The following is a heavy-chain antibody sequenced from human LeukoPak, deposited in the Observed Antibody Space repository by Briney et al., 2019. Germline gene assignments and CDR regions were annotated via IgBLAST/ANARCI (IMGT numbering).Heavy chain of an antibody. CDR1: GGSINSTRHF. CDR3: ARVYRRRQTAGDGVYYFDY. J-gene: IGHJ4*02. D-gene: IGHD2-8*02. V-gene: IGHV4-39*02. CDR2: IYYTGST. Sequence: SETLSLTCTVSGGSINSTRHFWAWMGQPPGKGLEWIGTIYYTGSTYYNPALKSRITISVDTSKNHFSLKLNSVTAADMAVYYCARVYRRRQTAGDGVYYFDYWGQGTLVTVSS.